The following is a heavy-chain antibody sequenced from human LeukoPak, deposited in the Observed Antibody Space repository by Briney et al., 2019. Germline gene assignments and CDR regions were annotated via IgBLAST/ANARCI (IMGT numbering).Heavy chain of an antibody. Sequence: PGGSLRLSCAASGFTFSSYLMHWVRQAPGKGLVWVSRINTDGSSTSYADSVKGRFTISRDNAKNTLYLQMNSLRAEDTAVYYCARDGRRTALDYWGQGILVTVSS. CDR2: INTDGSST. CDR3: ARDGRRTALDY. V-gene: IGHV3-74*01. J-gene: IGHJ4*02. D-gene: IGHD2-21*02. CDR1: GFTFSSYL.